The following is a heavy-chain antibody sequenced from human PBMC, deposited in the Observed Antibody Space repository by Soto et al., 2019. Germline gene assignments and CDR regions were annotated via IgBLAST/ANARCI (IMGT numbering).Heavy chain of an antibody. CDR1: GGTFSSYA. CDR3: ARDRSVGATSGAFDI. V-gene: IGHV1-18*01. CDR2: ISAYNGNT. Sequence: ASVKVSCKASGGTFSSYAISWVRQAPGQGLEWMGWISAYNGNTNYAQKLQGRVTMTTDTSTSTAYMELRSLRSDDTAVYYCARDRSVGATSGAFDIWGQGTMVTVSS. J-gene: IGHJ3*02. D-gene: IGHD1-26*01.